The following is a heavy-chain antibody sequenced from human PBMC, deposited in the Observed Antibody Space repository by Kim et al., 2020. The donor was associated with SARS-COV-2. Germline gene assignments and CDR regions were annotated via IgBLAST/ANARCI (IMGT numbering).Heavy chain of an antibody. Sequence: SETLSLTCTVSGGSISSNSYYWGWIRQPPGKGRDWIVSICYSGSTYYNPSLKSRVTISVYTSKNQFSLRLSSVTAADTAVYYCARGHYGSGSHPHGWFDPWGQGTLVTVSS. CDR1: GGSISSNSYY. D-gene: IGHD3-10*01. CDR3: ARGHYGSGSHPHGWFDP. J-gene: IGHJ5*02. CDR2: ICYSGST. V-gene: IGHV4-39*01.